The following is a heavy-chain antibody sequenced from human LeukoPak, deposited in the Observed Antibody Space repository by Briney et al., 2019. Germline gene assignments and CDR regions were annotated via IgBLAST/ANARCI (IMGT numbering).Heavy chain of an antibody. D-gene: IGHD2-21*01. V-gene: IGHV1-69*13. J-gene: IGHJ3*02. CDR1: GGTFSSYA. CDR2: IIPIFGTA. CDR3: AGALKAYCGGDCSGNAFDI. Sequence: ASVKVSCKASGGTFSSYAISWVRQAPGQGLEWMGGIIPIFGTANYAQKFQGRVTITADESTSTAYMELSSLRSEDTAVYYCAGALKAYCGGDCSGNAFDIWGQGTMVTVSS.